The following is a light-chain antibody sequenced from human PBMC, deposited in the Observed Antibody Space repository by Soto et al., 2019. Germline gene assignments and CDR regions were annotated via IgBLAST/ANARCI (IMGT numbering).Light chain of an antibody. J-gene: IGKJ5*01. CDR2: GAS. Sequence: EIVLTQSPGTLSLSPGERTTLSCRTSKSDSSSYLAWYQQKPGQAPRLLIYGASSRATGIPDRFSGSGSGTDFTLTISRLEPEDFAVYYCQQYGSSPITFGQGTRLEIK. V-gene: IGKV3-20*01. CDR3: QQYGSSPIT. CDR1: KSDSSSY.